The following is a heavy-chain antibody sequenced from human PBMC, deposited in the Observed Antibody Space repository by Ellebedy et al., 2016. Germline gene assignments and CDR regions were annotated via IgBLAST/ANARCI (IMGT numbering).Heavy chain of an antibody. V-gene: IGHV3-72*01. Sequence: GGSLRLSCTASEFSDHYMDWVRQAPGKGLEWVGRTRNKANSYTTEYAASVRGRFTISRDDSKNSLFLQMNSLKTEDTAVYYCVRDLHWSYFDWGQGTLVTVSS. CDR2: TRNKANSYTT. D-gene: IGHD1-26*01. J-gene: IGHJ4*02. CDR3: VRDLHWSYFD. CDR1: EFSDHY.